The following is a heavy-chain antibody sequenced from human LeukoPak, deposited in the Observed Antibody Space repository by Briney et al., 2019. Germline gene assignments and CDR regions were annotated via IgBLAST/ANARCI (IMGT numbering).Heavy chain of an antibody. D-gene: IGHD1-14*01. CDR2: IYYSGST. Sequence: PSETLSPTCTVSGGSISSYYWSWIRQPPGKGLEWIGYIYYSGSTNYNPSLKSRVTISVDTSKNQFTLKLSSVTAADTAVYYCARHDRRTPWGHFDYWGQGTLVTVSS. J-gene: IGHJ4*02. CDR1: GGSISSYY. CDR3: ARHDRRTPWGHFDY. V-gene: IGHV4-59*08.